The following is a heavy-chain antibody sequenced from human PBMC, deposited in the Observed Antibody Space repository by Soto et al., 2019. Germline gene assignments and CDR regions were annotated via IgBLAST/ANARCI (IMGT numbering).Heavy chain of an antibody. CDR3: ARGPDYEGYSDY. J-gene: IGHJ4*02. V-gene: IGHV1-69*12. CDR2: IILPFGTA. Sequence: QVRLVQSGAEVKKPGSSVKVSCKASGGTFSNYAISWVRQAPGQGLEWMGGIILPFGTANYAEKFQDRVSITAEEYMTTTSMELRGLRSEDTAVYYCARGPDYEGYSDYWGQGTLVTVSS. CDR1: GGTFSNYA. D-gene: IGHD4-17*01.